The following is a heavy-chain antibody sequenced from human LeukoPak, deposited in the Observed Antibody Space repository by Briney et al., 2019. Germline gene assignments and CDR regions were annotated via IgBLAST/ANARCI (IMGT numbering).Heavy chain of an antibody. J-gene: IGHJ4*02. CDR3: ASSFGLDYCDTTGQFDY. Sequence: SETLSLTCAVYGGCFSGYYWSWIRQPPGKGLEWIGEINDSGSTNYNPSLKSRVTISVDASKSRFSLKLSSVTAADTATYYCASSFGLDYCDTTGQFDYWGQGNLVTVSS. CDR1: GGCFSGYY. V-gene: IGHV4-34*01. D-gene: IGHD3-22*01. CDR2: INDSGST.